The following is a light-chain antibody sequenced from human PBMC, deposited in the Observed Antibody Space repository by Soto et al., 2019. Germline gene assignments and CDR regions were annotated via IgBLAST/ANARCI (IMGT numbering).Light chain of an antibody. V-gene: IGKV3-20*01. Sequence: EGVLTQSPGTLSLSPGERATLSCRASQNVYINSLAWYQQKPGQPLRLPIYGAFTRADAIPDMFSGSCSGADFALSIDGLEPEDFAIYYCQQYGDSHLTFGPGNRVD. CDR2: GAF. CDR1: QNVYINS. J-gene: IGKJ3*01. CDR3: QQYGDSHLT.